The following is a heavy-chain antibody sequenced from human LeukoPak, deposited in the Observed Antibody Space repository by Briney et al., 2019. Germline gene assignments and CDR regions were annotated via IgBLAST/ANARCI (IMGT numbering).Heavy chain of an antibody. D-gene: IGHD2-21*02. Sequence: GGSLRLSCAASGFTFTNHVITWVRQAPGKGLEWVSGISVSGAGTFYAESVKGRFTISRDSSKTTLSLQMNSLRAEDTAIYYCAKVDPASVTGGVFYYYYYWTSGAKGPRSPSP. CDR2: ISVSGAGT. CDR1: GFTFTNHV. V-gene: IGHV3-23*01. J-gene: IGHJ6*03. CDR3: AKVDPASVTGGVFYYYYYWTS.